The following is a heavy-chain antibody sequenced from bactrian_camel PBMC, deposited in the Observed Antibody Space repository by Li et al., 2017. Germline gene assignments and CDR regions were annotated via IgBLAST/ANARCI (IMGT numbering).Heavy chain of an antibody. V-gene: IGHV3S9*01. Sequence: HVQLVESGGDSVQAGGSLTLSCKASGYDISSYSLGWFRQHPSGNGRQGIAAVDSDGTVTYADSSKGRFTISQDNDQNTLYLQMSSLKPEDTAVYYCAPDAGQSRCSAGFCYCAWGEGTQVTVS. CDR3: APDAGQSRCSAGFCYCA. D-gene: IGHD2*01. J-gene: IGHJ4*01. CDR1: GYDISSYS. CDR2: VDSDGTV.